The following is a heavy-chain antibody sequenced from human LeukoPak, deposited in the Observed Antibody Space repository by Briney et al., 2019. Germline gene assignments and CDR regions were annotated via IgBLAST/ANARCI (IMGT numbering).Heavy chain of an antibody. J-gene: IGHJ4*02. CDR2: IIPIFGTA. CDR3: ARGEMATVYFDY. D-gene: IGHD5-24*01. V-gene: IGHV1-69*05. CDR1: GGTFNSYA. Sequence: SVKVSCKASGGTFNSYAISWVRQAPGQGLEWMGGIIPIFGTANYAQKFQGRVTITTDESTSTAYMELSSLRSEDTAAYYCARGEMATVYFDYWGQGTLVTVSS.